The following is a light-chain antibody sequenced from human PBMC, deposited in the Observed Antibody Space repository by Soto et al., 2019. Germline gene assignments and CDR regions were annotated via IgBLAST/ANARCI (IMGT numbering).Light chain of an antibody. V-gene: IGLV4-69*01. J-gene: IGLJ2*01. Sequence: QPVLTQSPSASASLGASVKLTCTLSSGHINSAIAWNQQQPEKGPRYLMKLNGDGSHTKGDGIPDRFSGSSSGAERDLTISSLQYDDESDYYCQNWGTADVIFGGGTKLTVL. CDR1: SGHINSA. CDR3: QNWGTADVI. CDR2: LNGDGSH.